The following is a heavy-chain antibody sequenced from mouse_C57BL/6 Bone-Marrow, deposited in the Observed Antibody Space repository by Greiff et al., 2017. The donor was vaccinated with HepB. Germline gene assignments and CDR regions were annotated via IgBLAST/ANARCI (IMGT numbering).Heavy chain of an antibody. CDR1: GFTFSDYG. J-gene: IGHJ3*01. Sequence: DVQLVESGGGLVQPGGSLKLSCAASGFTFSDYGMAWVRQAPRKGPEWVAFISNLAYSIYYADTVTGRFTISRENAKNTLYLEMSSLRSEDTAMYYCARGGLMAYWGQGTLVTVSA. CDR2: ISNLAYSI. D-gene: IGHD3-3*01. V-gene: IGHV5-15*01. CDR3: ARGGLMAY.